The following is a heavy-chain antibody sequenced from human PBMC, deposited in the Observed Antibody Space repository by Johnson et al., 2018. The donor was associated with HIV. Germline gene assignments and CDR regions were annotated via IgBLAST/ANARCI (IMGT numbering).Heavy chain of an antibody. J-gene: IGHJ3*02. Sequence: VQLVESGGGLVQPGGSLRLSCAASGFTFSSYWMSWVRQAPGKGLEWVANIKQDGSEKYYVDSVKGRFTISRDNAKNSLYLQMNSLRAEDTAVYYCAKDRPRVGATAPSGGMDFDIWGQGTMVTVSS. V-gene: IGHV3-7*01. CDR3: AKDRPRVGATAPSGGMDFDI. D-gene: IGHD1-26*01. CDR1: GFTFSSYW. CDR2: IKQDGSEK.